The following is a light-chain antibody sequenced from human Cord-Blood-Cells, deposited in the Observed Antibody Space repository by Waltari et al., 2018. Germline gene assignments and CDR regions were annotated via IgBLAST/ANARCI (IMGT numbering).Light chain of an antibody. CDR2: GAS. Sequence: EIVMTQSPATLSVSPGERATLSCRASQSVSSNLAWYLQKPGQAPRLLIYGASTRATGIPASFSCSWCGTEFTRSISSLQSEDFAVDYCQQYNNWPRTFGQGTKVEIK. CDR1: QSVSSN. CDR3: QQYNNWPRT. J-gene: IGKJ1*01. V-gene: IGKV3-15*01.